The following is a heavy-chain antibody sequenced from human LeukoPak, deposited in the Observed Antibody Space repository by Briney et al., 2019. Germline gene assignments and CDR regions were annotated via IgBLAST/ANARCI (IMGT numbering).Heavy chain of an antibody. V-gene: IGHV4-59*01. D-gene: IGHD5-24*01. Sequence: SETLSLTCTVSGGSISSYYWSWIRQPPGKGLEWIGYIYYSGSTNYNPSLKSRVTVSVDTSKNQFSLKLSSVTAADTAVYYCARGDGYNSLFGYWGQGTLVTVSS. CDR2: IYYSGST. CDR1: GGSISSYY. CDR3: ARGDGYNSLFGY. J-gene: IGHJ4*02.